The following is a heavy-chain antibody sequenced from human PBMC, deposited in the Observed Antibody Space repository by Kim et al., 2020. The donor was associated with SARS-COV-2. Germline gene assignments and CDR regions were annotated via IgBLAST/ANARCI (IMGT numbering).Heavy chain of an antibody. CDR3: ARDRYSSGWYGYYYYGMDV. CDR2: IIPIFGTA. J-gene: IGHJ6*02. Sequence: SVKVSCKASGGTFSSYAISWVRQAPGQGLEWMGGIIPIFGTANYAQKFQGRVTITADESTSTAYMELSSLRSEDTAVYYCARDRYSSGWYGYYYYGMDVWGQGTTVTVSS. D-gene: IGHD6-19*01. CDR1: GGTFSSYA. V-gene: IGHV1-69*13.